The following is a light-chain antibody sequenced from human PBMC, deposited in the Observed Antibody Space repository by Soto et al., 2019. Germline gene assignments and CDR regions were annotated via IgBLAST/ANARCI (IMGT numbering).Light chain of an antibody. CDR3: QQYGSSPIT. CDR2: GAS. Sequence: EIVLTQSPGTLSLSPGERATLSCRASQSVDSGYLAWYQQKPGQAPRLLIYGASSRATGIPDRFSGSGSGTDFTLTISRLEPEDFAVYYCQQYGSSPITFGQGKRLDIK. CDR1: QSVDSGY. J-gene: IGKJ5*01. V-gene: IGKV3-20*01.